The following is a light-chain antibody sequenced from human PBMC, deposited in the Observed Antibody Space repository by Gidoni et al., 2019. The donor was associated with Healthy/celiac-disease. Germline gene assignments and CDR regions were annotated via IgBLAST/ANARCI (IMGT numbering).Light chain of an antibody. CDR2: IAS. CDR3: QRTYNALRP. J-gene: IGKJ4*01. CDR1: QSISTY. Sequence: IQLTQSPSSLSASVGDRVTSTCRVSQSISTYLNCYRQKPGKVPKLLIYIASNLQSGVPSRFSGSGSGTDFTITIISLQPEDVATYYVQRTYNALRPFGGXTKVEIK. V-gene: IGKV1-27*01.